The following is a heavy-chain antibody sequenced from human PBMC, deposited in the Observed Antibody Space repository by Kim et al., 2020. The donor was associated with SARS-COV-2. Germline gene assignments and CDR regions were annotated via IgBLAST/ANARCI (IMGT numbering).Heavy chain of an antibody. Sequence: NYNPSPKSRVTISVDTSKNQFSLKLSSVTAADTAVYYCARVVVGATGWFDPWGQGTLVTVSS. D-gene: IGHD2-15*01. CDR3: ARVVVGATGWFDP. J-gene: IGHJ5*02. V-gene: IGHV4-34*09.